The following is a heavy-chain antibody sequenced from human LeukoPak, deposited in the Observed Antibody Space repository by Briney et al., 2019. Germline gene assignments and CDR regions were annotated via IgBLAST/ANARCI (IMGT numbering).Heavy chain of an antibody. CDR2: IRYDGGNK. CDR1: GFTFSSYG. Sequence: GGSLRLSCAASGFTFSSYGMHWVRQAPGKGLEWVAFIRYDGGNKYYADSVKGRFTISRDNSKYTLYLQMNSLRAEDTAVYYCAKDRLRGYYFDYGGQGTLFTVSS. V-gene: IGHV3-30*02. CDR3: AKDRLRGYYFDY. J-gene: IGHJ4*02. D-gene: IGHD5-12*01.